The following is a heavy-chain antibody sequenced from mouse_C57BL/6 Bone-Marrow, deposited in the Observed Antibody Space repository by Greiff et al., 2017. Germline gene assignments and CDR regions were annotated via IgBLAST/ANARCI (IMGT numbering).Heavy chain of an antibody. V-gene: IGHV1-55*01. CDR1: GFTFTSYC. D-gene: IGHD1-1*01. Sequence: VQLQQPGAELVKPGASVKMSCKASGFTFTSYCITWVKQRPGQGLEWIGDIYPGSGSTNYNEKYKSKAILTVDTSSSTAYMQLSSLTSEDTAIYYCARRVGAWFAYWGQGTMVTVSA. CDR2: IYPGSGST. CDR3: ARRVGAWFAY. J-gene: IGHJ3*01.